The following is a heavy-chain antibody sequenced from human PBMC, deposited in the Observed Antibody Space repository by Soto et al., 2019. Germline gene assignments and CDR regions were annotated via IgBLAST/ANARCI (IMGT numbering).Heavy chain of an antibody. Sequence: WTWIRQHPGKGLEWIGYIYSSGSTYYNPSLKSRVTISMATSKNQCSLKLSSVTAADTAVYSCARDGNDIIGYYDSWYVDLWGRGTLVTVYS. V-gene: IGHV4-31*02. D-gene: IGHD3-22*01. CDR3: ARDGNDIIGYYDSWYVDL. CDR2: IYSSGST. J-gene: IGHJ2*01.